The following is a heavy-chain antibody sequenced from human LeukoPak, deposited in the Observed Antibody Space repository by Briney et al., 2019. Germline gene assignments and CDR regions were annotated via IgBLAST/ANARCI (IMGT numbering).Heavy chain of an antibody. CDR2: IYYSGST. J-gene: IGHJ4*02. Sequence: SETLSLTCTVSGGSINSYYWSWIRQPPGKGLEWIGYIYYSGSTNYNPSLKSRVTISVDTSKNQFSLKLSSVTAADTAVYYCARWGDTYYYDSSGYVYWGQGTLVTVSS. CDR1: GGSINSYY. D-gene: IGHD3-22*01. V-gene: IGHV4-59*01. CDR3: ARWGDTYYYDSSGYVY.